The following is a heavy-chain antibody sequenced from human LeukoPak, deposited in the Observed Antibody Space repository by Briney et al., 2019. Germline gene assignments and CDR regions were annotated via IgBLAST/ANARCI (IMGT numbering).Heavy chain of an antibody. CDR3: ASGTRYNPFDY. Sequence: SETLSLTCTVSGGSISSSSYYWGWIRQPPGKGLEWIGSVYDSGSTYYNPSLKSRVTISVDTSKNQFSLKLSSVTAADTAVYFCASGTRYNPFDYWGQGTRVTVSS. J-gene: IGHJ4*02. V-gene: IGHV4-39*01. D-gene: IGHD3-16*02. CDR2: VYDSGST. CDR1: GGSISSSSYY.